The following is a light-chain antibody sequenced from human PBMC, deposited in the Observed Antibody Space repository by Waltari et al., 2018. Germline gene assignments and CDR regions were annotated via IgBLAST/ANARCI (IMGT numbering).Light chain of an antibody. CDR2: DAS. CDR1: QSGSSD. Sequence: EIVMTQSPVTLSVSLGERATLSCRASQSGSSDLARYQQKPGQAPRLLIYDASTRAAGLAARFSASGSGTDFTLTISSLQAEDVAVYYCQQYYSTPPTFGQGTKVEIK. V-gene: IGKV3-15*01. CDR3: QQYYSTPPT. J-gene: IGKJ1*01.